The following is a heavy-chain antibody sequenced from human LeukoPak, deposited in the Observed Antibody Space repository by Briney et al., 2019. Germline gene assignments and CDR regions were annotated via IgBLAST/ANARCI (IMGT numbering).Heavy chain of an antibody. Sequence: GGSLRLSCAASGFTFSSYAMSWVRQAPGKGLEWVAVISYDGSNKYYADSVKGRFTISRDNSKNTLYLQMNGLRAEDTAVYYCARGIRDSGYDYEGFDYWGQGTLVTVSS. CDR2: ISYDGSNK. J-gene: IGHJ4*02. CDR1: GFTFSSYA. CDR3: ARGIRDSGYDYEGFDY. V-gene: IGHV3-30-3*01. D-gene: IGHD5-12*01.